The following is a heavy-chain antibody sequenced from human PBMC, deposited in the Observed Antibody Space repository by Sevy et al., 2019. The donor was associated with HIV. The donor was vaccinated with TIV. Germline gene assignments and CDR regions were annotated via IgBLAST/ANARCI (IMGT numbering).Heavy chain of an antibody. CDR2: TSYDGSKK. CDR1: GFTFSSYC. J-gene: IGHJ3*02. D-gene: IGHD3-22*01. V-gene: IGHV3-30-3*01. Sequence: GGSLRLSCAASGFTFSSYCMHWVRQAPGKGLEWVAVTSYDGSKKYYADSVKGRFTISRDNSRNTLYLEMNSLRAEDTAVYYCARDGGGYYYDSSGYYHDAFDIWGLGTMVTVSS. CDR3: ARDGGGYYYDSSGYYHDAFDI.